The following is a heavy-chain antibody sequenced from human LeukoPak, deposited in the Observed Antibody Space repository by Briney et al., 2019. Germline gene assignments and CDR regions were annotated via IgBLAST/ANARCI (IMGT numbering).Heavy chain of an antibody. CDR3: ARGGAYYYDSSGYYPSYFDY. J-gene: IGHJ4*02. CDR2: ISYDGSNK. CDR1: GFTVSSNY. V-gene: IGHV3-30-3*01. D-gene: IGHD3-22*01. Sequence: GGSLRLSCAASGFTVSSNYMSWVRQAPGKGLEWVAVISYDGSNKYYADSVKGRFTISRDNSKNTLYLQMNSLRAEDTAVYYCARGGAYYYDSSGYYPSYFDYWGQETLVTVSS.